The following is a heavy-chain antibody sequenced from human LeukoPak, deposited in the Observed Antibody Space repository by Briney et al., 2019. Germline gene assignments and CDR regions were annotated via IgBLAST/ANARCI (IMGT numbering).Heavy chain of an antibody. V-gene: IGHV4-39*01. CDR1: GGSISSSSYY. Sequence: SETLSLTCTVSGGSISSSSYYWGWIRQPPGKGLEWIGSIYYSGSTYYSPSLKSRVTISVDTSKNQFSLKLSSVTAADTAVYYCARVYTSSYLNWFDPWGQGTLVTVSS. CDR3: ARVYTSSYLNWFDP. D-gene: IGHD6-13*01. CDR2: IYYSGST. J-gene: IGHJ5*02.